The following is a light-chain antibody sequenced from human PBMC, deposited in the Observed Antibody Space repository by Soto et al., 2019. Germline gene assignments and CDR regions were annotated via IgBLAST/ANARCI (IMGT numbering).Light chain of an antibody. CDR2: ENH. CDR1: GSNIGVHS. Sequence: QSVLTQPPSVSAAPGQQVTISCSGSGSNIGVHSVSWYKQLPGTAPKLLIYENHKRPSGIPDRFSGSKSGTSATLGITGLQTGDEADYYGGAWDNSLNGGVFGGGTKLTVL. J-gene: IGLJ3*02. CDR3: GAWDNSLNGGV. V-gene: IGLV1-51*02.